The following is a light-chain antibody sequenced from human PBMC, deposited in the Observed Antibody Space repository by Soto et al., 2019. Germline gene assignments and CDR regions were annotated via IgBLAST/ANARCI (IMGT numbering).Light chain of an antibody. CDR2: DAS. CDR3: QQYDNLTRYT. Sequence: DIQMTQSPSSLSASVGDRVTITCQASQDISNYLNWYQQKPGEAPKLLIYDASNLETGVPSRFSGSGSGTDFTFTISSLQPEDIATYHCQQYDNLTRYTFGQGTKVDIK. CDR1: QDISNY. V-gene: IGKV1-33*01. J-gene: IGKJ2*01.